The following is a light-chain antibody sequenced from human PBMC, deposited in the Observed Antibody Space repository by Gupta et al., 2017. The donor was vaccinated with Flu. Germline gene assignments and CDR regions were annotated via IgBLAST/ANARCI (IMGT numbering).Light chain of an antibody. V-gene: IGKV1-16*01. CDR1: QGINNF. J-gene: IGKJ5*01. CDR2: GAS. Sequence: DIQMTQSPSSQSASVGDRVTITCRASQGINNFLAWFQQRPGKAPKSLIYGASTLQSVVPSRFSGSGSGTEFTLTINRLQPEDFATYYCQHDNSFPVTFGQGTQLEIK. CDR3: QHDNSFPVT.